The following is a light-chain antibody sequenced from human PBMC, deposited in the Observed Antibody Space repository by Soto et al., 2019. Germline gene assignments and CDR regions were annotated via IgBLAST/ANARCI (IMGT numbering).Light chain of an antibody. J-gene: IGKJ1*01. CDR1: QDISNY. Sequence: DIQMTQSPSSLSASVGDRVTITCQASQDISNYLNWYQQKPGKAPKLLIYDASNLETGFPSRFSGSGSGTDFTFTISILQPEDIATYYCQQYDNLPWTFGQGTKVEIK. CDR2: DAS. V-gene: IGKV1-33*01. CDR3: QQYDNLPWT.